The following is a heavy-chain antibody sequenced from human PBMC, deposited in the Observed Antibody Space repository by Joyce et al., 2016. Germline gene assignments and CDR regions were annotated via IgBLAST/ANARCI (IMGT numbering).Heavy chain of an antibody. V-gene: IGHV3-7*03. CDR3: ARGRGMGV. CDR1: GLTFTTLW. Sequence: GGALVPPGESVKLSCAASGLTFTTLWMSWARQAPGKGLEGVANINEDGRDQYYVDSGRGRITISRDNAKNSLYLQMNSLRAEDTAVYYCARGRGMGVWGQGTTVIVSS. J-gene: IGHJ6*02. CDR2: INEDGRDQ.